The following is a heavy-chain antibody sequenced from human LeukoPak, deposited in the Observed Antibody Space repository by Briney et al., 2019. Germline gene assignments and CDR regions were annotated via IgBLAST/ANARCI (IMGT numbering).Heavy chain of an antibody. CDR2: INPGNGAT. D-gene: IGHD2-2*03. CDR1: GYSLTDYH. CDR3: ARDPQYTFGYPTYDY. J-gene: IGHJ4*02. Sequence: ASVKVSCKAYGYSLTDYHIHWLRQAPGQGLEWMGDINPGNGATKHAQKFQGRVTMTRDTSISTLYMDLSGLTPDDTAVYYCARDPQYTFGYPTYDYWGQGTLVTVSS. V-gene: IGHV1-2*02.